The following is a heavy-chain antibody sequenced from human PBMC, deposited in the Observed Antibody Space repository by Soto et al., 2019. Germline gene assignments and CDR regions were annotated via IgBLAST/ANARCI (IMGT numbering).Heavy chain of an antibody. Sequence: ASVKVCCKASGYTFTSYYMHWVRQAPGQGLECMGIINPSCGSTSYAQKFQGRVTMTRXTXXSXXXMXLXSLRSEDTAVYYCAREYCSSTSCYMGWFDPWG. D-gene: IGHD2-2*02. CDR1: GYTFTSYY. CDR2: INPSCGST. CDR3: AREYCSSTSCYMGWFDP. V-gene: IGHV1-46*01. J-gene: IGHJ5*02.